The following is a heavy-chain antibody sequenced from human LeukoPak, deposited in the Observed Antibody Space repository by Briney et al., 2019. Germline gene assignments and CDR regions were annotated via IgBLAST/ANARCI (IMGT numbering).Heavy chain of an antibody. D-gene: IGHD1-26*01. J-gene: IGHJ6*02. V-gene: IGHV3-21*01. CDR2: ISSSSSYI. Sequence: GGSLTLSCAASGFTFSSYSMNWLRQAPGKGLEWVSSISSSSSYIYYADSVKDRFTISRDNAKNSLYLQMNSLRAEDTAVYYCARDWVVGATDYYYGMDVWGQGTTVTVSS. CDR1: GFTFSSYS. CDR3: ARDWVVGATDYYYGMDV.